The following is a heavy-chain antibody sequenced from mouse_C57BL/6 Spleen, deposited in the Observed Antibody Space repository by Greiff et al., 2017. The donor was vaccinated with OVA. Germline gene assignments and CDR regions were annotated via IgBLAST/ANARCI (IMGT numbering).Heavy chain of an antibody. D-gene: IGHD2-2*01. J-gene: IGHJ2*01. Sequence: QVQLQQSGPGLVAPSQSLSITCTVSGFSLTSYAISWVRQPPGKGLEWLGVIWTGGGTNYNSALKSRLSISKDNSKSQVFLKMNSLQTDDTARYYCARNFGYDEENYFDYWGQGTTLTVSS. CDR2: IWTGGGT. V-gene: IGHV2-9-1*01. CDR1: GFSLTSYA. CDR3: ARNFGYDEENYFDY.